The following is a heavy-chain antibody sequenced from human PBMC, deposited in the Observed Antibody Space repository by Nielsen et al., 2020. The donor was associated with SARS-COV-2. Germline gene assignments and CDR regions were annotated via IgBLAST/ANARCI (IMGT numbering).Heavy chain of an antibody. Sequence: GESLKISCAASGFIFSTYWMSWVRQAPGKGLEWVANIKQDGSEKYYVDSVKGRFTISRDNAKNSLSLQMNSLRAEDTAVYYCARVEGSSWYFEYWGQGTLVTVSS. V-gene: IGHV3-7*03. J-gene: IGHJ4*02. CDR3: ARVEGSSWYFEY. D-gene: IGHD6-13*01. CDR2: IKQDGSEK. CDR1: GFIFSTYW.